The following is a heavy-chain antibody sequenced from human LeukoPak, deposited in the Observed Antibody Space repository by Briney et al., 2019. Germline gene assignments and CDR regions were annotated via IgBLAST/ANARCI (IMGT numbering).Heavy chain of an antibody. CDR3: ARHLGSGYFYAWFDP. CDR1: GASISISSYY. Sequence: SETLSLTCTVSGASISISSYYWGWIRQPPGKGLEWIGSIYYSGSSSYNPSFKSRVTLSVDTSKNQFSLKLRSVTSADTAIYYCARHLGSGYFYAWFDPWGQGTLVTVSS. J-gene: IGHJ5*02. CDR2: IYYSGSS. V-gene: IGHV4-39*01. D-gene: IGHD5-12*01.